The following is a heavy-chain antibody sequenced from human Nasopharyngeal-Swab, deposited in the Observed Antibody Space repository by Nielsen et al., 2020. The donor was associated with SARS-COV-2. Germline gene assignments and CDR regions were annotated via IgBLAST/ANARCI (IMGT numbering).Heavy chain of an antibody. D-gene: IGHD6-13*01. CDR3: ASIRAAGTR. CDR1: GYTFTGYY. Sequence: ASVKVSCKASGYTFTGYYMYWVRQAPGQGLEWMGRINPNSGNTGYAQKFQGRVTMTRNTSISTAYMELSSLRSEDTAVYYCASIRAAGTRWGQGTLVTVSS. CDR2: INPNSGNT. V-gene: IGHV1-8*02. J-gene: IGHJ4*02.